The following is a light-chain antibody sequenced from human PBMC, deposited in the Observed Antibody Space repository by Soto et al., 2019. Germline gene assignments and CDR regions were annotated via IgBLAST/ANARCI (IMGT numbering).Light chain of an antibody. V-gene: IGKV1-39*01. CDR2: DAS. CDR3: QQDYSTLAT. J-gene: IGKJ5*01. Sequence: DIQLSQSPSSRPPLFGNGFTITSRAAESISRHLNWYQQKPGRAPGLLIYDASTLQNGVPSRFTGSGSGTEFTLTITGLQLEDFATYYCQQDYSTLATFGQGTRLEIK. CDR1: ESISRH.